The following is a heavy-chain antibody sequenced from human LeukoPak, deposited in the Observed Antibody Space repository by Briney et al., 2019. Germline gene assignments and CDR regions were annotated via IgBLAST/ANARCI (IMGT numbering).Heavy chain of an antibody. V-gene: IGHV4-31*03. J-gene: IGHJ3*02. CDR1: GGSISSGGYY. CDR2: IYYSGST. Sequence: SETLSLTCTVSGGSISSGGYYWSWIRRHPGKGLEWIGYIYYSGSTYYNPSLKSRVTISVDTFKNQFSLKLSSVTAADTAVYYCARLRLRYDSNGYSTSYEAVDIWGQGTVVTVSS. D-gene: IGHD3-22*01. CDR3: ARLRLRYDSNGYSTSYEAVDI.